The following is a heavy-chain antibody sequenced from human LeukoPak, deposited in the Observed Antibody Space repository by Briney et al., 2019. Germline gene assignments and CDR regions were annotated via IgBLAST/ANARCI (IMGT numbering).Heavy chain of an antibody. CDR2: IKSKTDGGTI. V-gene: IGHV3-15*01. CDR1: GFTFSNAM. J-gene: IGHJ4*02. Sequence: PGGSLRLSCAASGFTFSNAMMSWVRQAPGKGLEWVSRIKSKTDGGTIDYAAPVKGRFTISRDESRNTLYLQMNSLKTEDTAVYYCTHYYGSGLFDYWGQGTLVTASS. CDR3: THYYGSGLFDY. D-gene: IGHD3-10*01.